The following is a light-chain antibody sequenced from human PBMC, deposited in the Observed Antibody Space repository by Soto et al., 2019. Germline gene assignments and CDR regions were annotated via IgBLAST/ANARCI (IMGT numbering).Light chain of an antibody. V-gene: IGKV3-15*01. J-gene: IGKJ1*01. Sequence: ILMTQSPATLSVSPGERATLSCRASQSVSNNLSWYQQKHGQPPRLLIYDASTRATGIPARFSGSGSGTEVTLTISGLQAEDFSVYYCQQYNSWPPWTFGQGTKVEIK. CDR2: DAS. CDR3: QQYNSWPPWT. CDR1: QSVSNN.